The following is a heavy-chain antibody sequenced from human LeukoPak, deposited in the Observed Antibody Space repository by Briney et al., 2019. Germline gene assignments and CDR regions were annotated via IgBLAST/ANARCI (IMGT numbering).Heavy chain of an antibody. J-gene: IGHJ6*02. CDR1: GFTFSNYG. CDR3: ARDKYCSSTSCWHGMDV. V-gene: IGHV3-33*01. D-gene: IGHD2-2*01. CDR2: IWYDGSNK. Sequence: PGRSLRLSCAASGFTFSNYGMHWVRQAPGKGLEWVAVIWYDGSNKYYAASVKGRFTISRDNSKNTLYLQMNSLRAEDTAVYYCARDKYCSSTSCWHGMDVWGQGTTVTVSS.